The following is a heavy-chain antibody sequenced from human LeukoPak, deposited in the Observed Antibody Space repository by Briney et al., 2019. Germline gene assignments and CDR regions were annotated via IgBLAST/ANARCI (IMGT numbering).Heavy chain of an antibody. CDR1: GGSITSYY. D-gene: IGHD4-23*01. V-gene: IGHV4-59*01. CDR2: IYYSGNT. Sequence: SETLSLTCSVSGGSITSYYWSWIRQPPGKGLEWIGYIYYSGNTNYNPSLKSRVTTSVDTSKNQFSLKLSSVTAADTAVYYCARAGYYGGNSDAFDIWGQGTMVTVSS. J-gene: IGHJ3*02. CDR3: ARAGYYGGNSDAFDI.